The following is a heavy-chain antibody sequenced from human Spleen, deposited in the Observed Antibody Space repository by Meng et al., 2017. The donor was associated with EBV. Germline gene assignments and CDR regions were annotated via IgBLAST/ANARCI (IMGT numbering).Heavy chain of an antibody. V-gene: IGHV4-61*01. CDR3: ARQYCSTTSCYRDSFGY. CDR2: IYYSGST. J-gene: IGHJ4*02. Sequence: QPQLQGQGPGTGTLSDTLPLPCPFSGGSVSSGSYYWSWIRQPPGKGLEWIGYIYYSGSTNYNPSLKSRVTISVDTSKNQFSLKLSSVTAADTAVYYCARQYCSTTSCYRDSFGYWGQGTLVTVSS. D-gene: IGHD2-2*01. CDR1: GGSVSSGSYY.